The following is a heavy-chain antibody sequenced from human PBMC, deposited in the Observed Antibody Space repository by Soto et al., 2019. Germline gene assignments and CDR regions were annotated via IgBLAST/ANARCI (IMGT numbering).Heavy chain of an antibody. CDR3: GRDDYGIFPY. V-gene: IGHV1-2*02. J-gene: IGHJ4*02. CDR1: GYSISAYY. CDR2: IDPKNGGT. Sequence: QVQLVQSGTEVKKPGASVKVSCQASGYSISAYYIHWVRQAPGQGLEWMGWIDPKNGGTVSAKKFRGRLTMTRDTSISTGYMDLSGLTSDYTALYYCGRDDYGIFPYWGQGSLVTVSS. D-gene: IGHD3-10*01.